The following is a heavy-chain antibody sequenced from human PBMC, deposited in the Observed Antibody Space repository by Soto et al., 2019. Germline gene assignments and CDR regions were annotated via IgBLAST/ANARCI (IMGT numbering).Heavy chain of an antibody. CDR3: AREGYSYGPEYYYYGMDV. CDR1: GGTFRIYA. CDR2: IIPIFGTA. V-gene: IGHV1-69*13. Sequence: GAAVKVSCKASGGTFRIYAISWVRQPPGQGREWMGGIIPIFGTANYAQKFQGRVTITADESTSTAYMELSSLRSEDTAVYYCAREGYSYGPEYYYYGMDVWGQGTTVTVSS. D-gene: IGHD5-18*01. J-gene: IGHJ6*02.